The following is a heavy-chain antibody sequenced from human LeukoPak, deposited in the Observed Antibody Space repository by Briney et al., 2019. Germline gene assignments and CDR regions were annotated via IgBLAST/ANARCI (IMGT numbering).Heavy chain of an antibody. Sequence: GGSLRLSCAASGFTFSNYGMHWVRQAPGEGLEWVAVISSDGSHKSYADSVKGRFTISRDNAKNTLYLQMNSLRAEDTAVYYCARSDYYGSGSYSADYWGQGTLVTVSS. CDR2: ISSDGSHK. D-gene: IGHD3-10*01. CDR3: ARSDYYGSGSYSADY. CDR1: GFTFSNYG. V-gene: IGHV3-30*03. J-gene: IGHJ4*02.